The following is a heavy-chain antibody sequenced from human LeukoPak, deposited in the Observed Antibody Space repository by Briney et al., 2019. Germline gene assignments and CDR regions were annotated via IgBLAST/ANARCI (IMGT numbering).Heavy chain of an antibody. CDR2: IYPGDSDT. Sequence: GESLKISCKGSGHSFTSYWIGWVRQMPGKGLEWMGIIYPGDSDTSYSPSFQGQVTISADKSISTAYLQWSSLKASDTAMYYCARQVAPLIDTAMVTNYFDYWGQGTLVTVSS. V-gene: IGHV5-51*01. CDR3: ARQVAPLIDTAMVTNYFDY. D-gene: IGHD5-18*01. J-gene: IGHJ4*02. CDR1: GHSFTSYW.